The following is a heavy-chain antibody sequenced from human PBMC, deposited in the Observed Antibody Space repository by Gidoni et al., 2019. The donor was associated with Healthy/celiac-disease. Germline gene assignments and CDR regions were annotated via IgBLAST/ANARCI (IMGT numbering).Heavy chain of an antibody. D-gene: IGHD2-2*01. CDR3: ARDRGYCSSTSCKYYYYYYMDV. CDR1: GFTFSDYY. V-gene: IGHV3-11*06. CDR2: ISSSSSYT. Sequence: QVQLVESGGGLVKPGGSLRLSCAASGFTFSDYYMSWIRQAPGKGLEWVSYISSSSSYTNYADSAKGRFTISRDNAKNSLYLQMNSLRAEDTAVYYCARDRGYCSSTSCKYYYYYYMDVWGKGTTVTVSS. J-gene: IGHJ6*03.